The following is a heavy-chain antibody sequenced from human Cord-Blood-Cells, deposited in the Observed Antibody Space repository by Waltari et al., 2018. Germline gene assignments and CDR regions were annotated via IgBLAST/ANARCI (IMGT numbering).Heavy chain of an antibody. D-gene: IGHD1-1*01. CDR3: AKDNFAFDI. Sequence: EVQQVESGGGLVQPGRSLRLSCAASGFTFDDYAMHWVRQAPGKGLEWVSGISWNSGSIGYADSVKGRVTISRDNAKNSLYLQMNSLRAEDTAVYYCAKDNFAFDIWGQGTMVTVSS. CDR1: GFTFDDYA. CDR2: ISWNSGSI. V-gene: IGHV3-9*01. J-gene: IGHJ3*02.